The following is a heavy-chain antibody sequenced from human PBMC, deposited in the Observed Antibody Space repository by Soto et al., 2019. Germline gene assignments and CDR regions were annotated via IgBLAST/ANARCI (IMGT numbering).Heavy chain of an antibody. CDR3: AREGGFNIQDDYYYYGLDV. D-gene: IGHD3-10*01. V-gene: IGHV3-48*02. CDR2: ISSSSSTI. J-gene: IGHJ6*02. Sequence: GGSLRLSCAASGFTFSSYSMNWVRQAPGKGLEWVSYISSSSSTIYYADSVKGRFTISRDNAKNSLYLQMNSLRDEDTAVYYCAREGGFNIQDDYYYYGLDVWGQGTPVTVSS. CDR1: GFTFSSYS.